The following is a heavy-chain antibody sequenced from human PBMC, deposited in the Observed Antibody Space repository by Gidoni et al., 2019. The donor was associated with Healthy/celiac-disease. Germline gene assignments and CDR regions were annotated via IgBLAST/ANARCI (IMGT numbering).Heavy chain of an antibody. CDR1: GCTFSSYA. Sequence: QVQLVQSGAEVKNPVSSVNVSCKASGCTFSSYAISWVRQAPGQGLAWMVGIIPIFGTANYEQKFQGRVTITADESTSTAYMELSSLRSEETAVYYCALPGVMGGPCDYWGQGTLVTVSS. D-gene: IGHD3-16*01. V-gene: IGHV1-69*01. CDR2: IIPIFGTA. J-gene: IGHJ4*02. CDR3: ALPGVMGGPCDY.